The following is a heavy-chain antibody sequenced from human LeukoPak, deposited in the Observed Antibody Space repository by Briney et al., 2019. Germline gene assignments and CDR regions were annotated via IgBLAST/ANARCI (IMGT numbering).Heavy chain of an antibody. D-gene: IGHD3-10*01. CDR1: GFTFSSYA. V-gene: IGHV3-30*04. CDR2: ISYDGSNK. Sequence: QPGVSLRLSCAASGFTFSSYAMHWVRQAPGKGLEWVAVISYDGSNKYYADSVKGRFTISRDNSKNTLYLQMNSLRAEDTAVYYCARDITHYGSGPGYWGQGTLVTVSS. CDR3: ARDITHYGSGPGY. J-gene: IGHJ4*02.